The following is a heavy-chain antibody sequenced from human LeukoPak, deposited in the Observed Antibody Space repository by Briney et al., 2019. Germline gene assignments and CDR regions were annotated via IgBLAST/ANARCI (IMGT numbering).Heavy chain of an antibody. V-gene: IGHV4-39*01. J-gene: IGHJ2*01. CDR1: GGSISSSSYY. D-gene: IGHD4-17*01. Sequence: SETLPLTCTVSGGSISSSSYYWGWIRQPPGRGLEWIGSIYYSGSTYYNPSLKSRVTISVDTSKNPFSLKLSSVTAADTAVYYCARRYMGDYAFWYSDLWGRGTLVTAS. CDR3: ARRYMGDYAFWYSDL. CDR2: IYYSGST.